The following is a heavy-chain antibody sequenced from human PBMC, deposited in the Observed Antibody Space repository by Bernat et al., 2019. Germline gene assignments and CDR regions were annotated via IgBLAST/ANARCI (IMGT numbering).Heavy chain of an antibody. J-gene: IGHJ4*02. CDR1: GFNFADFA. V-gene: IGHV3-23*01. CDR2: CGAGHEK. Sequence: DVHLLESGGGLIQPGGSLRLSCAASGFNFADFAMSWVRQAAGKGREWVSVCGAGHEKYSVDSVKGRFTIFRDSSKNTLSLQMDNLRVEDTAVYYCAKQRGSTYGEFHFDSWGQGTLVTVSA. D-gene: IGHD6-13*01. CDR3: AKQRGSTYGEFHFDS.